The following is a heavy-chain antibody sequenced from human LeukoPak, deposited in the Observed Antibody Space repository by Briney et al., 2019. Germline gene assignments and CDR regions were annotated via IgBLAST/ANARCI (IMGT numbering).Heavy chain of an antibody. J-gene: IGHJ4*02. CDR1: GFTFSSYG. V-gene: IGHV3-7*01. Sequence: GGSLRLSCAASGFTFSSYGMSWVRQAPGKGLECVANINQEGSEKSYVDSVRGRFTISRDNAKNSVYLQMNSLSVEDTAVYYCARDGAFCSSTRCYAIDYWGQGTLVTVSS. D-gene: IGHD2-2*01. CDR3: ARDGAFCSSTRCYAIDY. CDR2: INQEGSEK.